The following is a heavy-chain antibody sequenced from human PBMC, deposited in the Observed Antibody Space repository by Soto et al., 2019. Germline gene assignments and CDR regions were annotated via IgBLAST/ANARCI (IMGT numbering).Heavy chain of an antibody. CDR1: GLSVSDYS. V-gene: IGHV3-48*02. CDR3: TTEGYGSYSIY. J-gene: IGHJ4*02. D-gene: IGHD1-26*01. Sequence: GGSLRLSCAASGLSVSDYSMNWVRQAPGKGLEWISYIRKSSSTTFYADSVRGRFPISRDNAKNSLYLQMDSLRDDDTAVYYCTTEGYGSYSIYWGQGTLVIVSS. CDR2: IRKSSSTT.